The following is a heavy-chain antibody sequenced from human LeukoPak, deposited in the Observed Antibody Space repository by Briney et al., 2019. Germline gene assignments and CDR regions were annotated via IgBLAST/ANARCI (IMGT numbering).Heavy chain of an antibody. CDR3: AKVRGDDSSGYYSVCFDY. CDR1: GFTFSSYA. V-gene: IGHV3-23*01. Sequence: GGSLRLSCAASGFTFSSYAMSWVRQAPGKGLEWVSAISGSGGSTYYADSVKGRFTSSRDNSKSTLYLQMNSLRAEDTAVYYCAKVRGDDSSGYYSVCFDYWGQGTLVTVSS. D-gene: IGHD3-22*01. J-gene: IGHJ4*02. CDR2: ISGSGGST.